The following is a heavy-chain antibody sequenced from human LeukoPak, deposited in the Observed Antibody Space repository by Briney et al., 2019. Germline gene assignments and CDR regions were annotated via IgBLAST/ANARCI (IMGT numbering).Heavy chain of an antibody. Sequence: PGGSLRLSCAASGFTFSSYAMSWVRQVPGKGLEWVSGISSFGGGSTWYADSVKGRFTISRDNSNNTLYVQMNSLRAEDTAVYYCARDRVGAIDYWGQGTLVTVSS. CDR3: ARDRVGAIDY. CDR2: ISSFGGGST. V-gene: IGHV3-23*01. CDR1: GFTFSSYA. D-gene: IGHD1-26*01. J-gene: IGHJ4*02.